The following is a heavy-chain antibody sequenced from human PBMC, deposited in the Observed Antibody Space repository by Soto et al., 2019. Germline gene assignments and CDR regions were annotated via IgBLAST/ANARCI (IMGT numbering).Heavy chain of an antibody. D-gene: IGHD4-17*01. CDR2: IYYSGST. Sequence: PSETLSLTCTVSGGSISSYYWSWIRQPPGKGLEWIGYIYYSGSTNYNPSLKSRVTISVDTSKNQFSLKLSSVTAADTAVYYCAREGSLYVDSVSNCFDYWGQGTLVTVSS. J-gene: IGHJ4*02. CDR3: AREGSLYVDSVSNCFDY. V-gene: IGHV4-59*01. CDR1: GGSISSYY.